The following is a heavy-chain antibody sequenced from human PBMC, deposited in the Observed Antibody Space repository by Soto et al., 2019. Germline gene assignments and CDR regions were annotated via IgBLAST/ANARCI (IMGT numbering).Heavy chain of an antibody. D-gene: IGHD4-17*01. V-gene: IGHV4-34*01. CDR1: GGSFSGYI. J-gene: IGHJ4*02. CDR3: AALATTVTTYDS. CDR2: IHHSGIT. Sequence: SETLSLTCAVHGGSFSGYIWSWVRQPPGRGLEWIGEIHHSGITNHNPSLKSRVIISIDKSKNHFSLKLSSVTAADTAVYYCAALATTVTTYDSWGKGTLVTVSS.